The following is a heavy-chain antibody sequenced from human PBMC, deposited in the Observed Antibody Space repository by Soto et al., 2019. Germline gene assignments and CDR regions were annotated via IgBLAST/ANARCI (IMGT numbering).Heavy chain of an antibody. CDR3: ASWEYSNSYNWFDP. CDR2: ISYDGSNK. V-gene: IGHV3-30-3*01. D-gene: IGHD6-13*01. J-gene: IGHJ5*02. Sequence: QVQLVESGGGVVQPGRSLRLSCAASGFTFSSYAMHWVRQAPGKGLELVAVISYDGSNKYYADSVKGRFTISRDNSKNTLYLQMNSMRAETTAVYYCASWEYSNSYNWFDPCGQGTLVTVSS. CDR1: GFTFSSYA.